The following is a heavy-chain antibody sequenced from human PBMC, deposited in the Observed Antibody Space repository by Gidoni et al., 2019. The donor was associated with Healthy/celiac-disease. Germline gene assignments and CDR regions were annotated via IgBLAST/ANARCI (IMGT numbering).Heavy chain of an antibody. CDR3: AKVDSPYYDFWSGYYGPLWFDP. Sequence: EVQLLESGGGLVQPGGSLRLSCAASGFTFSSYAMTWVRQAPGKGLEWVSAISGSGGSTYYADSVKGRFTISRDNSKNTLYLQMNSLRAEDTAVYYCAKVDSPYYDFWSGYYGPLWFDPWGQGTLVTVSS. J-gene: IGHJ5*02. D-gene: IGHD3-3*01. CDR2: ISGSGGST. CDR1: GFTFSSYA. V-gene: IGHV3-23*01.